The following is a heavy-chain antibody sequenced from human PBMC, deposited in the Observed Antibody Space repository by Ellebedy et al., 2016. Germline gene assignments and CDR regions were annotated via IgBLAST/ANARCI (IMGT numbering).Heavy chain of an antibody. J-gene: IGHJ6*02. CDR3: ARESEVGCMDV. D-gene: IGHD1-26*01. CDR1: GFTFSSYS. V-gene: IGHV3-21*01. Sequence: GGSLRLSCAASGFTFSSYSMNWVRQAPGKGLEWVSSISSSSSYIYYADSVKGRFTISRDNVKNSLYLQMNSLRAEDTAVFYRARESEVGCMDVWGQGTTVTVSS. CDR2: ISSSSSYI.